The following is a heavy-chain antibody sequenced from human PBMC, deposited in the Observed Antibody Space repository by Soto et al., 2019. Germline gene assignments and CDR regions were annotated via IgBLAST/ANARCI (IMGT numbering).Heavy chain of an antibody. Sequence: SETLSLTCTVSGGSISSSSYYWGWIRQPPGKGLEWIGSIYYSGSTYYNPSPKSRVTISVDTSKNQFSLKLSSVTAADTAVYYCARLLAGSWYEYCFDDWGQGTLVTVSS. CDR3: ARLLAGSWYEYCFDD. J-gene: IGHJ4*02. CDR2: IYYSGST. D-gene: IGHD6-13*01. V-gene: IGHV4-39*01. CDR1: GGSISSSSYY.